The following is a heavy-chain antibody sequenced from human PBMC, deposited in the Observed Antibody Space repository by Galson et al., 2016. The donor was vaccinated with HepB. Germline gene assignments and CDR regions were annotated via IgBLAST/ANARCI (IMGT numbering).Heavy chain of an antibody. Sequence: VKKPGESLKISCKGSGYSFSSTWIGWVRQMPGKGLEWMGIIYPGDSDTRYSPSFQGQVTISADKSITTAYLQWSSLKASDTAMYYCARQGVAVAGPFDYWGQGTLVTVSS. J-gene: IGHJ4*02. CDR3: ARQGVAVAGPFDY. CDR1: GYSFSSTW. D-gene: IGHD6-19*01. CDR2: IYPGDSDT. V-gene: IGHV5-51*01.